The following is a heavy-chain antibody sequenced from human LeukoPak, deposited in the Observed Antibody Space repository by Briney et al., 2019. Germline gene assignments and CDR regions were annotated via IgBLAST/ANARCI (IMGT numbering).Heavy chain of an antibody. D-gene: IGHD3-22*01. CDR3: AKGRYFDSSGYYYFDY. CDR2: ISASGGST. V-gene: IGHV3-23*01. J-gene: IGHJ4*02. Sequence: GGSLRLSCAASGFTFSSYAMSWGRQAPGKGLEWVSAISASGGSTYYADSVKGRFTISRDNSKNTLYLQMNSLRAEDTAVYYCAKGRYFDSSGYYYFDYWGQGTLVTVSS. CDR1: GFTFSSYA.